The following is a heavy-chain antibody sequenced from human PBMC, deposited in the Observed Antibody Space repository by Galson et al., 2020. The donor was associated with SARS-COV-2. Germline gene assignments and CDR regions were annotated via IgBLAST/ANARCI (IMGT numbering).Heavy chain of an antibody. Sequence: GGSLRLSCAASGFTFSSYAMSWVRPAPGKGLELVPAISGTGGSTYYADSVKGRFTISRDNSKNTLYLQMNSLRAEDTAVYYCAKWTYGDYPPGWDYFDYWGQGTLVTVSS. V-gene: IGHV3-23*01. CDR3: AKWTYGDYPPGWDYFDY. J-gene: IGHJ4*02. D-gene: IGHD4-17*01. CDR2: ISGTGGST. CDR1: GFTFSSYA.